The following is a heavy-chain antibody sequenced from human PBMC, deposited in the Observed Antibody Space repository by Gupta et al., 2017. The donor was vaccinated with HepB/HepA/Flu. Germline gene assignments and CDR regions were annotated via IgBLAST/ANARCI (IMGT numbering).Heavy chain of an antibody. D-gene: IGHD1-26*01. CDR3: ARGKVGATLFFDY. V-gene: IGHV1-3*01. Sequence: QVQLVQSGAEVQKPGASVRVSCKASGYTFTNFALHWVRQAPGQSLEWMGWINAGTGNIKYSQKIQGRVTITRDTSASTAYMELSSLRSEDTAIYFCARGKVGATLFFDYWGQGTLGTVSS. CDR2: INAGTGNI. J-gene: IGHJ4*02. CDR1: GYTFTNFA.